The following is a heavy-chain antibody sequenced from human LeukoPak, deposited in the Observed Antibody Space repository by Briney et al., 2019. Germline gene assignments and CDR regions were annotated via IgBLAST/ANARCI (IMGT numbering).Heavy chain of an antibody. CDR1: GFTFSDYY. V-gene: IGHV3-11*04. Sequence: GGSLRLSCAASGFTFSDYYMSWIRQAPGKGLEWVSYISSSGITIYYADSVKGRFTISRDNAKNSLYLQMNSLRAEDTAVYYCARGSAYDYVWGSYRYTNDYWGPGTLVTVSS. D-gene: IGHD3-16*02. CDR3: ARGSAYDYVWGSYRYTNDY. CDR2: ISSSGITI. J-gene: IGHJ4*02.